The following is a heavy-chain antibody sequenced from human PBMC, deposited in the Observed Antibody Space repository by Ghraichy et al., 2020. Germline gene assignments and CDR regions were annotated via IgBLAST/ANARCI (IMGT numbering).Heavy chain of an antibody. J-gene: IGHJ5*02. D-gene: IGHD3-10*01. CDR2: IHHSGST. CDR1: GVTISNYY. V-gene: IGHV4-59*01. Sequence: GSLSLTCTVSGVTISNYYRTWIRQPPGKGLEYIGYIHHSGSTTYSASLKTGVTISVDTSKNQFPLKLNSVTAADTAVYYCARDGGFSSGTYRFDPWGQGTLVTVSS. CDR3: ARDGGFSSGTYRFDP.